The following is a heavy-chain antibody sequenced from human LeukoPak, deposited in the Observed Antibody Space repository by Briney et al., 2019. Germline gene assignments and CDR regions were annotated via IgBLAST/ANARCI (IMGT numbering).Heavy chain of an antibody. CDR1: GFTFSSYE. Sequence: GGSLRLSCAASGFTFSSYEMNWVRQAPGKGLEWVSYISSSGSTIYYADSVKGRFTISRDNAKNSLYLQMNSLRAEDTAVYYCAGENGGNSCLDYWGQGTLVTVSS. D-gene: IGHD4-23*01. CDR2: ISSSGSTI. CDR3: AGENGGNSCLDY. V-gene: IGHV3-48*03. J-gene: IGHJ4*02.